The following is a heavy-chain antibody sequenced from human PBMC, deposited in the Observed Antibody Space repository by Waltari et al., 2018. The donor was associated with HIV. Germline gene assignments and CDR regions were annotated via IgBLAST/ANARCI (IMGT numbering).Heavy chain of an antibody. J-gene: IGHJ2*01. CDR2: IDWDHDK. V-gene: IGHV2-70*15. D-gene: IGHD3-22*01. CDR1: GFSLSTSGMC. Sequence: QVTLRESGPALVKPTQTLTLTCTFSGFSLSTSGMCVSWLRQPPGKALEWLARIDWDHDKYYSTSRKTKLTISKETSKNQVVLTMTNMDPVDTATYYCARISGYDSSGYYPSWWYFDLWGRGTLVTVSS. CDR3: ARISGYDSSGYYPSWWYFDL.